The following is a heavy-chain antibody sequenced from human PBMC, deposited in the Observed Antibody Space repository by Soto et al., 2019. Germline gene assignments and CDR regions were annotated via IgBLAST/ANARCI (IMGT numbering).Heavy chain of an antibody. D-gene: IGHD4-4*01. CDR3: ARDPRQYNWFDP. J-gene: IGHJ5*02. Sequence: ASVKVSCKASGGTFSSYAISWVRQAPGQGLEWMGGIIPIFGTANYAQKFQGRVTITADESTSTAYMELSSLRSEDTAVYYCARDPRQYNWFDPWGQGTLVTVSS. CDR1: GGTFSSYA. V-gene: IGHV1-69*13. CDR2: IIPIFGTA.